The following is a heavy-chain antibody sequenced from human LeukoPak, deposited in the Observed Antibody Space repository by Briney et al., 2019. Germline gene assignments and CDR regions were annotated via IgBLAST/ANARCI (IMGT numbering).Heavy chain of an antibody. CDR1: GGSISSSSYY. V-gene: IGHV4-39*01. Sequence: SETLSLTCSVSGGSISSSSYYWGWIRQPPGKGLEWIGSIYYSGSTYYNPSLKSRVTISVDTSKNQFSLKLSSVTAADTAVYYCARLRDDYWGQGTLVTVSS. CDR3: ARLRDDY. CDR2: IYYSGST. J-gene: IGHJ4*02.